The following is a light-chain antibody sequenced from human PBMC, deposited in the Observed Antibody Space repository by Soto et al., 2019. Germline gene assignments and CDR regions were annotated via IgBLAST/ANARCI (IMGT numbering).Light chain of an antibody. CDR3: QVWDSSGDHYV. J-gene: IGLJ1*01. CDR2: DDS. CDR1: NIGSKG. Sequence: SYELTQPPAVSVALGQTARITCGGNNIGSKGVHWYQQKPDQAPVLVVYDDSDRPSGIPERFSGSNSGNTATLTISRVEAGDEADYYCQVWDSSGDHYVFGAGTKATVL. V-gene: IGLV3-21*02.